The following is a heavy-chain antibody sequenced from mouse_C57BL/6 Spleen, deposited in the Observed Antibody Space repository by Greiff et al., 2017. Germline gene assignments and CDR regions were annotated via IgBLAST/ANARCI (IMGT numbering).Heavy chain of an antibody. CDR1: GYAFSSSW. V-gene: IGHV1-82*01. CDR3: ANYDYDRAMDY. D-gene: IGHD2-4*01. Sequence: QVQLKESGPELVKPGASVKISCKASGYAFSSSWMNWVKQRPGKGLEWIGRIYPGDGDTNYNGKFKGKATLTADKSSSTAYMQLSSLTSEDSAVYFCANYDYDRAMDYWGQGTSVTVSS. J-gene: IGHJ4*01. CDR2: IYPGDGDT.